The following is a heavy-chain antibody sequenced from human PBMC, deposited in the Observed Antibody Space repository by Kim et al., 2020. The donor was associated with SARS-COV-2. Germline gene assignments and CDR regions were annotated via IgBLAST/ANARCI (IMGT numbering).Heavy chain of an antibody. J-gene: IGHJ6*02. Sequence: GGSLRLSCAASGFTFSSYAMSWVRQAPGKGLEWVSAISGSGGSTYYADSVKGRFTISRDNSKNTLYLQMNSLRAEDTAVYYCAKDGGIAVACVRLVGYYYYGMDVWGQGTTVTVSS. CDR2: ISGSGGST. CDR1: GFTFSSYA. D-gene: IGHD6-19*01. CDR3: AKDGGIAVACVRLVGYYYYGMDV. V-gene: IGHV3-23*01.